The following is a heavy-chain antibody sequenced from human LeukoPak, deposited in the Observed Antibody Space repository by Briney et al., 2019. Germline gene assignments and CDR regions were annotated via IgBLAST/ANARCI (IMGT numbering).Heavy chain of an antibody. V-gene: IGHV1-69*13. J-gene: IGHJ4*02. CDR3: ARDMDSSGYSPFDY. CDR2: IIPIFSTA. CDR1: VGTFSSYA. Sequence: ASVKVSCKASVGTFSSYAFSWVRPAPGQGLEWMGGIIPIFSTANYAQKFQGRVTITADESTSTAYMELSSLRSEDTAVYYCARDMDSSGYSPFDYWGQGTLVTVSS. D-gene: IGHD3-22*01.